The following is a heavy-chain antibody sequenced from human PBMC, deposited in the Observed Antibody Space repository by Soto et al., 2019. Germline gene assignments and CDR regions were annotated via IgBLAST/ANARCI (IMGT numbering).Heavy chain of an antibody. V-gene: IGHV3-30*03. CDR2: ISYDGSNK. CDR1: GFTFSHYG. CDR3: ASYSGKYQGPIDY. D-gene: IGHD1-26*01. J-gene: IGHJ4*02. Sequence: QVQLVESGGGVVQPGRSLRLSCAASGFTFSHYGIHWVRQAPGKGLEWLAVISYDGSNKHYVDSVKGRFTVSRDNSKNTLYLQMNSLRAEDTAVYFCASYSGKYQGPIDYWGQGTLVTVSS.